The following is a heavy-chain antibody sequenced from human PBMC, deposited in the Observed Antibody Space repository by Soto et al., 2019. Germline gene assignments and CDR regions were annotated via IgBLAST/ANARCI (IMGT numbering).Heavy chain of an antibody. D-gene: IGHD2-2*01. J-gene: IGHJ5*02. CDR2: IYYSGST. CDR1: GGSISSGGYY. CDR3: ARDGCSSTSCYGWFDP. Sequence: SETLSLTCTVSGGSISSGGYYWSWIRQHPGKGLEWIGYIYYSGSTYYNPSLKSRVTISVDTSKNQFYLELSSVTAADTAVYYCARDGCSSTSCYGWFDPWGQGTLVTVSS. V-gene: IGHV4-31*03.